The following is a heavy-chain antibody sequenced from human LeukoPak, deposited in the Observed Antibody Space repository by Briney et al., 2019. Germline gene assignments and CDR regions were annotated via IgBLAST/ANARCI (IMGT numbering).Heavy chain of an antibody. Sequence: GGSLRLSCAASGFAFSSYDMHWVRQAPGKGLEWVAVISYDGSNKYYADSVKGRFTISRDSSKNTLYLQMNSLRAEDTAVYYCSSSAVGATERVCDYWGQGTLVTVSS. CDR2: ISYDGSNK. V-gene: IGHV3-30*19. CDR1: GFAFSSYD. J-gene: IGHJ4*02. D-gene: IGHD1-26*01. CDR3: SSSAVGATERVCDY.